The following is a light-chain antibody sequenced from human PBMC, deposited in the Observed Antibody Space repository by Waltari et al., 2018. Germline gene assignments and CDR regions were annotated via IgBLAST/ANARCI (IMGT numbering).Light chain of an antibody. CDR1: HDITNY. Sequence: IQMTQSPSSLSASVGDRVTITCQASHDITNYLNWYQQQPGKAPRLLIYDASNVQTGVPSRFSGSRSGTEFTLTISSLQPEDIATYYRQQYDIVPWNFGGGTKVEIK. J-gene: IGKJ4*01. V-gene: IGKV1-33*01. CDR2: DAS. CDR3: QQYDIVPWN.